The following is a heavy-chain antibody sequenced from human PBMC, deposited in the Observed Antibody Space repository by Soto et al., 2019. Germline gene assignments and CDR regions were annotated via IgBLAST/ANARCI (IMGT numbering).Heavy chain of an antibody. CDR1: GGSFSGYY. D-gene: IGHD4-17*01. Sequence: QVQLQQWGAGLLKPSETLSLTCAVYGGSFSGYYWRWIRQPLGKGLEWIGEINHSGSTNYNPSLTSRVTISVDTSKNQFSLKLSSVTAADTAVYYCARGRGLITTVTSDDYWGQGTLVTVSS. J-gene: IGHJ4*02. CDR3: ARGRGLITTVTSDDY. CDR2: INHSGST. V-gene: IGHV4-34*01.